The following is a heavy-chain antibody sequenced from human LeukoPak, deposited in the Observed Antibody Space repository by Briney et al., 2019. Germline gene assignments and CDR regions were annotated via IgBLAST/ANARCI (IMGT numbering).Heavy chain of an antibody. CDR2: ISSSSSTI. V-gene: IGHV3-48*04. D-gene: IGHD3-10*01. Sequence: GGSLRLSCAASGFTFSSYSMNWVRQAPGKGLEWVSYISSSSSTIYYADSVKGRFTISRDNAKNSLYLQMNSLRAEDTAVYYCARAIRITMVRGVFDPWGQGTLVTVSS. CDR3: ARAIRITMVRGVFDP. CDR1: GFTFSSYS. J-gene: IGHJ5*02.